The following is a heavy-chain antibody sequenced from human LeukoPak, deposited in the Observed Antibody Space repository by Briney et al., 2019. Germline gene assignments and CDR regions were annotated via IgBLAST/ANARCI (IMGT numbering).Heavy chain of an antibody. D-gene: IGHD4-11*01. V-gene: IGHV4-39*07. J-gene: IGHJ6*02. CDR2: IFDGGST. CDR3: ARGFPPLGVTTWMSYYYYYGMDV. Sequence: SETLSLTCTVSGDSIRSSDYYWGCIRQSPGKGLEWIGTIFDGGSTNYNPSLKSRVTISVDTSKNQFSLKLSSVTAADTAVYYCARGFPPLGVTTWMSYYYYYGMDVWGQGTTVTVSS. CDR1: GDSIRSSDYY.